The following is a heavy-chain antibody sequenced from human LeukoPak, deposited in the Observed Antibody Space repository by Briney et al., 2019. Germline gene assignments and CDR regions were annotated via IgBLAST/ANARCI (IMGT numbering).Heavy chain of an antibody. V-gene: IGHV3-33*01. CDR1: GFTFSGYA. J-gene: IGHJ4*02. D-gene: IGHD3-22*01. CDR2: IWYDGSNE. CDR3: ARVAMSDSSGYCDY. Sequence: QTGGSLRLSCAASGFTFSGYAMHWVRQAPGKGLEWVAVIWYDGSNENYADSVRGRFTVSRDNSKNTLYLHMNSVRAEDTAVYYCARVAMSDSSGYCDYWGQGTLVTVSS.